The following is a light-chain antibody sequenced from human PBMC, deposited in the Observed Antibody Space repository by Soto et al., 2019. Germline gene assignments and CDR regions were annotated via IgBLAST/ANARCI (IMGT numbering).Light chain of an antibody. CDR2: EVS. CDR1: SSDVGAHNF. J-gene: IGLJ1*01. V-gene: IGLV2-8*01. CDR3: SSYAGSNNYV. Sequence: QSVLTQPPSPSGSPGQSVTISCTGTSSDVGAHNFVSCHQQHPGKAPQLMVYEVSKRPSGVPDRFSGSKSVNTAFLTVSGLQAEDEADYYCSSYAGSNNYVFGTGTKLTVL.